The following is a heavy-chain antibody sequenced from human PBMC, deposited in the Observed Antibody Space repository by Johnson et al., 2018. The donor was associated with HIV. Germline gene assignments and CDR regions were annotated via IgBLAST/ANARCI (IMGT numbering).Heavy chain of an antibody. CDR3: ARDAPDSGSYHAFDI. V-gene: IGHV3-11*04. Sequence: QVQLVESGGGLVQPGGSLRLSCAASGFTFSDYYMSWIRQAPGKGLEWVSYISSSGSTIYYADSVKGRFTISRDNSKNTLYLQMNSLRAEDTAVYYCARDAPDSGSYHAFDIWGQGTMVTVSS. J-gene: IGHJ3*02. D-gene: IGHD1-26*01. CDR2: ISSSGSTI. CDR1: GFTFSDYY.